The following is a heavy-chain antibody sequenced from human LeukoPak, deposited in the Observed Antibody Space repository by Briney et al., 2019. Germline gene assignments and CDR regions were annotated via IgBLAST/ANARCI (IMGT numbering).Heavy chain of an antibody. V-gene: IGHV1-8*03. CDR3: AREAYDFWSGYLHYMDV. D-gene: IGHD3-3*01. CDR2: MNPNSGNT. J-gene: IGHJ6*03. Sequence: ASVKVSCKASGYTFTSYDINWVRQATGQGREGMGWMNPNSGNTGYAQKFQGRVTITRNTSISTANIELSSLISEDTAVYYCAREAYDFWSGYLHYMDVWGKGTTVTVPS. CDR1: GYTFTSYD.